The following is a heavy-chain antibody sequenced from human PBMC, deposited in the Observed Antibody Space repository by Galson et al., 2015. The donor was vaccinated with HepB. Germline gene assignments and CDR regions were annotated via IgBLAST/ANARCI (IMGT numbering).Heavy chain of an antibody. D-gene: IGHD5-24*01. CDR2: IDPSDSYT. CDR1: GYSFTSYW. CDR3: ARQDERTVEMATMLYPTDY. V-gene: IGHV5-10-1*01. Sequence: SGAEVKKPGESLRISCKGSGYSFTSYWISWVRQMPGKGLEWMGRIDPSDSYTNYSPSFQGHVTISADKSISTAYLQWSSLKASDTAMYYCARQDERTVEMATMLYPTDYWGQGTLVTVSS. J-gene: IGHJ4*02.